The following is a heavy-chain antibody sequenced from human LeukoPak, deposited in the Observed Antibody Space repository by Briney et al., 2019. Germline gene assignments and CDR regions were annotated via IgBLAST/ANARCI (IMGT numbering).Heavy chain of an antibody. D-gene: IGHD2-2*01. CDR3: AKGGSPSCYSSSGY. J-gene: IGHJ4*02. Sequence: GGSLRLSCAASGFTFSSYEMNWVRQAPGKGLEGVXYIILSGSTISYADSVKGRFTISRDNAKKSLYLQMNSLRAEDTAVYYCAKGGSPSCYSSSGYWGQGTLVTVSS. V-gene: IGHV3-48*03. CDR2: IILSGSTI. CDR1: GFTFSSYE.